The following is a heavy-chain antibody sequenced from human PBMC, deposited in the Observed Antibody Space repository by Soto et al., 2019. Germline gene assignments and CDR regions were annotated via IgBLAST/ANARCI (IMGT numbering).Heavy chain of an antibody. Sequence: PGGSLRLSCAASGFTFSSYAMSWVRQAPGKGLEWVSAISGSGGSTYYADSVKGRFTISRDNSKNTLYLQMNSLRAEDTAVYYCXKEALRYFDWYISPFDYWGQGTLVTVSS. CDR3: XKEALRYFDWYISPFDY. J-gene: IGHJ4*02. CDR1: GFTFSSYA. V-gene: IGHV3-23*01. D-gene: IGHD3-9*01. CDR2: ISGSGGST.